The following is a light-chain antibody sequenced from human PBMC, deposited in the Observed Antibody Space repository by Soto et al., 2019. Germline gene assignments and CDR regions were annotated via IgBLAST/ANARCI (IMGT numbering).Light chain of an antibody. CDR2: EVS. Sequence: QSVLTQPAPVSGSPGQSITISCTGTSSDVGGYKFVSWYQQHPGKAPKLMIYEVSNRPSGVSNRFSGSKSGNTASLTISGLQAEDEADYYCSSYTTSSTRVFGGGTKVTVL. CDR1: SSDVGGYKF. CDR3: SSYTTSSTRV. V-gene: IGLV2-14*01. J-gene: IGLJ3*02.